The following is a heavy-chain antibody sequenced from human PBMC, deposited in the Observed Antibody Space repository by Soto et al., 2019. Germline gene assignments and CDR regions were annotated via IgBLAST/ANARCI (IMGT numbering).Heavy chain of an antibody. CDR3: ARDRIAAAGTFYYGMDV. D-gene: IGHD6-13*01. J-gene: IGHJ6*02. CDR2: ISSSGSTI. Sequence: GGSLRLSCAASGFTFSSYEMNWVRQAPGKGLEWVSYISSSGSTIYYADSVKGRFTISRDNAKNSLYLQMNSLRAEDTAVYYCARDRIAAAGTFYYGMDVWGQGTTVTVS. CDR1: GFTFSSYE. V-gene: IGHV3-48*03.